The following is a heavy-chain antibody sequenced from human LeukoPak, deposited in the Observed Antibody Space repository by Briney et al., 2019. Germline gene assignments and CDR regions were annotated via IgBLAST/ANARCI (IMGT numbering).Heavy chain of an antibody. V-gene: IGHV4-39*07. CDR2: VHHTGST. Sequence: ASETLSLTCTVSGGSISSSSYYWGWIRQPPGKGLEWIGSVHHTGSTYYNPSLRSRVSISVDKSTNHISLEVTSVTAADTAVYYCARDWGFGDSEDWFDPWGQGTLVTVSS. D-gene: IGHD3-10*01. CDR3: ARDWGFGDSEDWFDP. J-gene: IGHJ5*02. CDR1: GGSISSSSYY.